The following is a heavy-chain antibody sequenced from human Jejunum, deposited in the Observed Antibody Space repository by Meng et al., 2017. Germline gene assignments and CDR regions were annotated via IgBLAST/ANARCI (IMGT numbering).Heavy chain of an antibody. CDR1: GGSITSTKW. CDR2: VFHSGTP. D-gene: IGHD2-21*01. J-gene: IGHJ4*02. CDR3: ASRPVGIRTYYFDC. Sequence: VQRRASGPGRVKPSGTLSLPCAVSGGSITSTKWWSWVRQTPGKGLEWIGEVFHSGTPNYNPSLMSRLTMSVDKSKNQFSLNLTSVTAADTAVYYCASRPVGIRTYYFDCWGQGTLVTVSS. V-gene: IGHV4-4*02.